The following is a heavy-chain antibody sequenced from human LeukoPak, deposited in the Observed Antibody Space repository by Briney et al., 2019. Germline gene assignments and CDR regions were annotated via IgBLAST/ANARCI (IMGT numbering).Heavy chain of an antibody. CDR1: GGSITSCNYY. CDR2: IYYTGST. Sequence: SETLSLTCTVSGGSITSCNYYWLRIRQPPGKGLDWIGIIYYTGSTFYNPSLQSRVTISVDTSMRQFSLKLRSVTAGNTAVPYCARLRKPAAGTWVFDTSGYYFDFWGQGTLVTVSS. D-gene: IGHD6-13*01. CDR3: ARLRKPAAGTWVFDTSGYYFDF. J-gene: IGHJ4*02. V-gene: IGHV4-39*01.